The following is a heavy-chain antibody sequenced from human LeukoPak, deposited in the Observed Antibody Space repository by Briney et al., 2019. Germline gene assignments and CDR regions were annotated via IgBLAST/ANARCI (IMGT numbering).Heavy chain of an antibody. CDR1: GYTFTGYY. Sequence: ASVKVSCKASGYTFTGYYMHWVRQAPGQGLEWVGWINPNSGGTNYAQKFQGRVTMTRDTSISTAYMELSRLRSDDTAVYYCARGRWLQFINFDYWGQGTLVTVSS. CDR3: ARGRWLQFINFDY. V-gene: IGHV1-2*02. D-gene: IGHD5-24*01. CDR2: INPNSGGT. J-gene: IGHJ4*02.